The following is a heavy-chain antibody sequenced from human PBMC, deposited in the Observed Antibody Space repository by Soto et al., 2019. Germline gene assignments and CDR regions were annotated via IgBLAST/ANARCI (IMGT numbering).Heavy chain of an antibody. Sequence: EVQLVESGGGWVQPGGSRRLSCAASGLPFSTYSMNWVRQAPGKGLEWISYISSSGSTIYYADSVKGRFIISRDNAKNSLYLQMNSLRDDDTAVYYCARDYDYGYDYWGQGALVTVSS. CDR1: GLPFSTYS. V-gene: IGHV3-48*02. J-gene: IGHJ4*02. D-gene: IGHD5-18*01. CDR2: ISSSGSTI. CDR3: ARDYDYGYDY.